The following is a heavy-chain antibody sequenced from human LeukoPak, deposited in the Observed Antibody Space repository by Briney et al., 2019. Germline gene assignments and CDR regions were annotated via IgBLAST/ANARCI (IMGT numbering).Heavy chain of an antibody. D-gene: IGHD2-2*02. J-gene: IGHJ4*02. CDR2: IYPGDSDT. Sequence: GESLKISCKGSGYSFSTYWIGWVRQLSGKGLEWMGIIYPGDSDTRYSPSFQGQVTISADKSISTAYLQWSSLQASDTAIYYCARLPPTTYYTSTSCYTKHFDYWGQGTLVTVSS. V-gene: IGHV5-51*01. CDR3: ARLPPTTYYTSTSCYTKHFDY. CDR1: GYSFSTYW.